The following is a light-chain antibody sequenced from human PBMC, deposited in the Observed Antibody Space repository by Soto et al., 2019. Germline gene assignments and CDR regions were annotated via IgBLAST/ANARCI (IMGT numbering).Light chain of an antibody. CDR1: QGISNY. J-gene: IGKJ3*01. CDR3: QKYNSVPPFT. CDR2: AAS. V-gene: IGKV1-27*01. Sequence: DIQMTQSPSSLSASVGDRVTITCRASQGISNYLAWYQQKPGKVPKLLIYAASTLQSGVPSRFSGSGSGTEFTLTISSLQPADVATYYCQKYNSVPPFTFGHGTKVDIK.